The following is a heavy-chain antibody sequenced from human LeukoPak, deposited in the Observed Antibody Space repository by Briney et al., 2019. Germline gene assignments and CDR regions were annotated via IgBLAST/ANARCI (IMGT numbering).Heavy chain of an antibody. V-gene: IGHV1-46*03. J-gene: IGHJ6*03. CDR3: ARDRSLKALAYYMDV. CDR2: INPSGGST. CDR1: GYTFTSYY. Sequence: GASVKVSCKASGYTFTSYYMHWVRQAPGQGLEWMGIINPSGGSTSYAPKFQGRVTMTRDTSTSTVYMELSSLRSEDTAVYYCARDRSLKALAYYMDVWGKGTTVTVSS. D-gene: IGHD1-1*01.